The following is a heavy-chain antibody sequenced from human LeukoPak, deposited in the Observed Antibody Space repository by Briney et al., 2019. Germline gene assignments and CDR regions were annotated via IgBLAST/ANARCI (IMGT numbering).Heavy chain of an antibody. J-gene: IGHJ6*03. V-gene: IGHV3-30*04. D-gene: IGHD6-19*01. Sequence: GGSLRLSCAASGFTFSSYAMHWVRQAPGKGLEWVAVISYDGGNKYYADSVKGRFTISRDNSKNTLYLQMNSLRAEDTAVYYCARAALSGYSSGWYSWGYYYYYMDVWGKGTTVTVSS. CDR2: ISYDGGNK. CDR3: ARAALSGYSSGWYSWGYYYYYMDV. CDR1: GFTFSSYA.